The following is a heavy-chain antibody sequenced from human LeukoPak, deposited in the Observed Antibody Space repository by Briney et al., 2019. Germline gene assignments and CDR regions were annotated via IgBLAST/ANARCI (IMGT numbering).Heavy chain of an antibody. CDR2: ISGSGGST. Sequence: GGSLRLSCAASGFTFSSYAMSWVRRAPGKGLEWVSAISGSGGSTYYADSVKGRFTISRDNSKNTLYLQMNSLRAEDTAVYYCARPGVVTGTYYFDYWGQGTLVTVSS. D-gene: IGHD2-15*01. V-gene: IGHV3-23*01. J-gene: IGHJ4*02. CDR3: ARPGVVTGTYYFDY. CDR1: GFTFSSYA.